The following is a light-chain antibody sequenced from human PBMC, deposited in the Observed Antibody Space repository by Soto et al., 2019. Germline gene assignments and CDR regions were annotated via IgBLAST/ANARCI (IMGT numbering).Light chain of an antibody. V-gene: IGLV2-14*01. CDR1: SSDVGGYNY. CDR2: DVS. J-gene: IGLJ2*01. Sequence: QSALTQPASVSGSPGQSITISCTGTSSDVGGYNYVSWYQQHPGKAPKLVIYDVSNRPSGVSSRFSGSKSGNTASLTISGLQAEDEADYYCSSYTTSSAVVFGGGTKVTVL. CDR3: SSYTTSSAVV.